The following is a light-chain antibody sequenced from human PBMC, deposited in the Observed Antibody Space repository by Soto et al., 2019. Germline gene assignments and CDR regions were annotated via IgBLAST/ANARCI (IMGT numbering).Light chain of an antibody. V-gene: IGLV2-18*01. CDR2: EAS. Sequence: SARTQPAYVSGYHGQGSTISCNRTSTDFVGYNRVSWYQQPPGTAPKLMIYEASNRPSGVPDRFSGSKSGNTPSLTISWLQAAAEDDYYCCLYTSEHPHGFGTGTKV. J-gene: IGLJ1*01. CDR3: CLYTSEHPHG. CDR1: STDFVGYNR.